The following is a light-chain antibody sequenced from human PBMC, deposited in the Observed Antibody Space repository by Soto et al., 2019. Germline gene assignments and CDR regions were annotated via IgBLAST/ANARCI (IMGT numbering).Light chain of an antibody. Sequence: QSVLTQPPSVSGAPGQRVTISCTGSSSNIGAGYDVHWYQQLPGTAPKLLIYGNSNRPSGVPDRFSGSKSGTSASLAITGLQAEDEADYYCKSYDSSLSALFGTGTKVTVL. V-gene: IGLV1-40*01. CDR1: SSNIGAGYD. J-gene: IGLJ1*01. CDR3: KSYDSSLSAL. CDR2: GNS.